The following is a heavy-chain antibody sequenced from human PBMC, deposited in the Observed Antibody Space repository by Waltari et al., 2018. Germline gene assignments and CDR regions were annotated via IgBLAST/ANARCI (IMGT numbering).Heavy chain of an antibody. D-gene: IGHD3-22*01. J-gene: IGHJ4*02. CDR1: GFPFSSYA. V-gene: IGHV3-30*01. Sequence: QVQLVESGGGVVQPGRSLRLSCAASGFPFSSYAMPWVRQAPGKGLEWVAVISYDGSNKYYADSVKGRFTISRDSSKNTLYLQMNSLRAEDTAVYYCARDWSNRDFKSYYYDTPDYWGQGTLVTVSS. CDR2: ISYDGSNK. CDR3: ARDWSNRDFKSYYYDTPDY.